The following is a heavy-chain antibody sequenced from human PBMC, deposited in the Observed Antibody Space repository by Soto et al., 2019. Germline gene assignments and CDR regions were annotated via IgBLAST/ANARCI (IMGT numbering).Heavy chain of an antibody. CDR2: ISYDGSNK. V-gene: IGHV3-30*18. CDR3: AKVSEQCLVIVTTLGY. CDR1: GFIFSGYG. D-gene: IGHD6-19*01. J-gene: IGHJ4*01. Sequence: QVQLVESGGGVVQPGRSLRLSCAASGFIFSGYGMHWVRQAPGKGLEWGAVISYDGSNKYYAASVKGRFTISRDNSKNTVNLQMTSMRAENTAMYSSAKVSEQCLVIVTTLGYWADRTLATVSP.